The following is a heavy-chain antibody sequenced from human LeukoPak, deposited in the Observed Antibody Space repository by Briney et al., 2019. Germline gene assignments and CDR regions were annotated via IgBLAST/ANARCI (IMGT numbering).Heavy chain of an antibody. D-gene: IGHD6-19*01. J-gene: IGHJ4*02. CDR3: ARDRSGWYGNYFDY. Sequence: SETLSLTCTVSGGSISNYYWSWIRQPPGKGLEWIGYIYYSGSTNYNPSPKSRVTISVDTSKNQFSLKLSSVTAADTAVYYCARDRSGWYGNYFDYWGQGTLVTVSS. CDR2: IYYSGST. CDR1: GGSISNYY. V-gene: IGHV4-59*01.